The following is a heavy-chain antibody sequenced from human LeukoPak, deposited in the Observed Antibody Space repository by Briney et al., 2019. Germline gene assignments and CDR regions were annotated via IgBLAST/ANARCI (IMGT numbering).Heavy chain of an antibody. CDR1: GGTFSSYA. CDR2: IIPIFGTA. D-gene: IGHD4-17*01. J-gene: IGHJ4*02. CDR3: ARGRDYGDSQYFDY. Sequence: ASVKVSCKASGGTFSSYAISWVRQAPGQGLEWMGGIIPIFGTANYAQKFQGRVTITADKSTSTAYMELSILRSEDTAVYYCARGRDYGDSQYFDYWGQGTLVTVSS. V-gene: IGHV1-69*06.